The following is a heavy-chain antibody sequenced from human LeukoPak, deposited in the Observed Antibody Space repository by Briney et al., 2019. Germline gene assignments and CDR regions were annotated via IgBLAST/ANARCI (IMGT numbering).Heavy chain of an antibody. CDR1: GFTFRNYG. CDR2: ISYDGSTK. Sequence: LGGSLRLSSAGSGFTFRNYGMHWVRQAPGQGLEWVAVISYDGSTKYYADSLKGRFTISRDNSKNTLYLQMNSLRAEDTAVYYCAIAGGSYQGPDDAWGQGTLVTVSS. CDR3: AIAGGSYQGPDDA. D-gene: IGHD2-15*01. J-gene: IGHJ5*02. V-gene: IGHV3-30*03.